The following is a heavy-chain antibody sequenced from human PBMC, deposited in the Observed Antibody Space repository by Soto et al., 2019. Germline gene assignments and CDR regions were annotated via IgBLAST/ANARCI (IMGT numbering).Heavy chain of an antibody. V-gene: IGHV3-11*01. CDR2: ITFSGNTV. CDR1: GVPFSDSD. CDR3: ARVSWREKYGMDV. Sequence: PGRSLSLSCAASGVPFSDSDMSWIRQAPGKGLEWISYITFSGNTVYYADSLKVRFTISRDNAKNSLYLQMNRLRAEDTAVYYCARVSWREKYGMDVWGQGTTVTVSS. J-gene: IGHJ6*02.